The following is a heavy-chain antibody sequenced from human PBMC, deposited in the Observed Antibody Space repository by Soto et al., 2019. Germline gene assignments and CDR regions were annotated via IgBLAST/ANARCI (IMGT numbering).Heavy chain of an antibody. CDR1: GGTFSSYA. Sequence: QVQLGQSGAEVKKPGSSVKVSCKASGGTFSSYAISWVRQALGQGLEWMGGIIPISDTTNYAQKFQGRVTITADESTSTAYMELSSLRSEDTSVYYCARSQGSSTSLEIYYYYHYGMDVWGQGTTVTVSS. V-gene: IGHV1-69*01. J-gene: IGHJ6*02. D-gene: IGHD2-2*01. CDR3: ARSQGSSTSLEIYYYYHYGMDV. CDR2: IIPISDTT.